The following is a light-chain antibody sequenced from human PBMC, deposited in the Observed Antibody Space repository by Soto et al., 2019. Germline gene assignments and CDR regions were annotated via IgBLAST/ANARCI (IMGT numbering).Light chain of an antibody. CDR1: QSISNY. CDR3: QQSYGTPLT. V-gene: IGKV1-39*01. CDR2: AAS. J-gene: IGKJ4*01. Sequence: DMEMTQSPSSLSASVGDRVTITCRASQSISNYLNWYQHKPGKVPKLLIYAASSLQSGVPTRFSRSGSGTDFTLTINSLQPEDCATYYCQQSYGTPLTFGGGTKIQIK.